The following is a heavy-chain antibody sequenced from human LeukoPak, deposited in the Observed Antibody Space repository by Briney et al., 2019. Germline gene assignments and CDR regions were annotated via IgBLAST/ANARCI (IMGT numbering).Heavy chain of an antibody. J-gene: IGHJ4*02. CDR1: GYTLTELS. CDR2: IIPIFGTA. V-gene: IGHV1-69*06. Sequence: SVKVSCKVSGYTLTELSMHWVRQAPGQGLEWMGGIIPIFGTANYAQKFQGRVTITADKSTSTAYMELSSLRSEDTAVYYCARGSFIGYSSGWYDYWGQGTLVTVSS. D-gene: IGHD6-19*01. CDR3: ARGSFIGYSSGWYDY.